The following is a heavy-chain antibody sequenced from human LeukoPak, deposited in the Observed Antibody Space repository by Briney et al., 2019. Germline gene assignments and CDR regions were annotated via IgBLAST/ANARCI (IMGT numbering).Heavy chain of an antibody. V-gene: IGHV3-30*18. CDR1: GFTFSSYA. CDR2: ISHDGSSK. Sequence: GGSLRLSCAASGFTFSSYAMHWVRQAPGKGLEWVAVISHDGSSKYYADSVKGRFTISRDTSKNTLYLQMNCLRDEDTAVYYCAKQPHYYGSGAFDYWGQGTLVTVSS. D-gene: IGHD3-10*01. J-gene: IGHJ4*02. CDR3: AKQPHYYGSGAFDY.